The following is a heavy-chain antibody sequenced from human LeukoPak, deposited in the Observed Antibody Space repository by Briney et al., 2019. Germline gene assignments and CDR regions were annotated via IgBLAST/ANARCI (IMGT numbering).Heavy chain of an antibody. CDR1: GFTFSTHG. J-gene: IGHJ4*02. CDR2: ISYDGHSK. D-gene: IGHD2-15*01. Sequence: AGGSLRLSCAASGFTFSTHGIHWVRQAPGKGLEWVSVISYDGHSKYYADSVKGRFTISRDSAKNTVSLQMNSLTPEDTAVYYCAKEFCQGSCSQDYFDYWGQGTLVTVSS. V-gene: IGHV3-30*18. CDR3: AKEFCQGSCSQDYFDY.